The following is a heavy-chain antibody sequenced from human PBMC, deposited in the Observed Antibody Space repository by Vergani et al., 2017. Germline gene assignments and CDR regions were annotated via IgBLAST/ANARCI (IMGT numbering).Heavy chain of an antibody. CDR2: IYHSGST. CDR1: GGSISSSNW. J-gene: IGHJ3*02. Sequence: QVQLQESGPGLVKPPGTLSLTCAVSGGSISSSNWWNWVRQPPGKGLEWIGEIYHSGSTNYNPSLKRRVTISVVKSKNQFSLNLSSVTAADTAVYYCARELPDGAFDIWGQGTMVTVSS. CDR3: ARELPDGAFDI. V-gene: IGHV4-4*03. D-gene: IGHD1-14*01.